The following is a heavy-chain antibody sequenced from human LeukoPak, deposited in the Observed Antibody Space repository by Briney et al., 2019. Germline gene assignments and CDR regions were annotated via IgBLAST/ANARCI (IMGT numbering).Heavy chain of an antibody. CDR1: GFTVSTTY. D-gene: IGHD1-26*01. J-gene: IGHJ4*02. CDR2: IWYDGSNK. V-gene: IGHV3-33*06. Sequence: RGSLRLSCAASGFTVSTTYMTWVRQAPGKGLEWVAVIWYDGSNKYYADSVKGRFTISRDNSKNTLSLQMNSLRAEDTALYYCVKDHWGSYYSLFDSWGQGTLVTVSS. CDR3: VKDHWGSYYSLFDS.